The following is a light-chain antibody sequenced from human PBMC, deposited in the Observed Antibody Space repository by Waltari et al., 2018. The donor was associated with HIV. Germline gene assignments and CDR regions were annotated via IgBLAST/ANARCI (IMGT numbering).Light chain of an antibody. CDR1: SSNIGSNI. CDR3: AAWDDSLNGAV. CDR2: RNN. V-gene: IGLV1-44*01. Sequence: QSVLTQPPSASGTPGQRVTISCSGSSSNIGSNIVTWYQQLPGTAPKLLIYRNNQRPSGVPDRFSGSKSGTSAYLAISGLQSEDDADYYCAAWDDSLNGAVFGGGTKLTVL. J-gene: IGLJ3*02.